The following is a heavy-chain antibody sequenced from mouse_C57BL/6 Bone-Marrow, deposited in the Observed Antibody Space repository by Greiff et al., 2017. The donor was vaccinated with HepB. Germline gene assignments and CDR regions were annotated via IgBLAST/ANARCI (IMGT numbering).Heavy chain of an antibody. CDR1: GYTFTNYW. CDR2: IYPGGGYT. V-gene: IGHV1-63*01. CDR3: ARWDSNYGYYAMDY. J-gene: IGHJ4*01. Sequence: QVQLKQSGAELVRPGTSVKMSCKASGYTFTNYWIGWAKQRPGHGLEWIGDIYPGGGYTNYNEKFKGKATLTADKSSSTAYMQFSSLTSEDSAIYYCARWDSNYGYYAMDYWGQGTSVTVSS. D-gene: IGHD2-5*01.